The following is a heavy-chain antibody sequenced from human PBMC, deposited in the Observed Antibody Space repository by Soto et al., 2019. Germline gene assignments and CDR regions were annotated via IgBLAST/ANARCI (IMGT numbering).Heavy chain of an antibody. CDR3: TTDAYRTMIEVRFDY. V-gene: IGHV3-15*07. CDR2: IKSKALGGTT. CDR1: GFVFSNAW. J-gene: IGHJ4*01. D-gene: IGHD3-22*01. Sequence: EVQLGDSGGDLVKPGGSLRLSCAGSGFVFSNAWINWVRQAPGKGLEWVGRIKSKALGGTTDFAAPVRGRFAITRDDSRNMAYMQMNSLNTEDTAVYYCTTDAYRTMIEVRFDYWCHGTPVTVSS.